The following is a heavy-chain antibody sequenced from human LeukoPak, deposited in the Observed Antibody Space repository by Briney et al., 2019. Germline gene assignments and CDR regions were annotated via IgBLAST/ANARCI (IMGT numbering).Heavy chain of an antibody. CDR1: GFSFSSYA. Sequence: PGRSLRLSCAASGFSFSSYAMHWVRQAPGKGLGWVTTISYDGSIKYYADSVKGRFTISRDSSRNTLSLQMDSLRADDTAVYYCATDGSSSSAYLPYWGQGTLVTVSS. CDR3: ATDGSSSSAYLPY. D-gene: IGHD6-6*01. V-gene: IGHV3-30*04. CDR2: ISYDGSIK. J-gene: IGHJ4*02.